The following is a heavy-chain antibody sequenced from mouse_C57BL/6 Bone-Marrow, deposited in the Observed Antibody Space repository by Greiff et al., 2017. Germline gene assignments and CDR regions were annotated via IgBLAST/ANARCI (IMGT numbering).Heavy chain of an antibody. J-gene: IGHJ4*01. D-gene: IGHD2-1*01. V-gene: IGHV1-19*01. CDR3: ANVIYYPYDMDY. CDR1: GYTFTDYY. Sequence: VQLQESGPVLVKPGASVKMSCQASGYTFTDYYMNWVKQSPGKSLEWIGVIYPYNGGTSYNQKFKGKATLTVDKSSSTSDMELNSRTSEDSAVYCCANVIYYPYDMDYWGKGTSVTVSS. CDR2: IYPYNGGT.